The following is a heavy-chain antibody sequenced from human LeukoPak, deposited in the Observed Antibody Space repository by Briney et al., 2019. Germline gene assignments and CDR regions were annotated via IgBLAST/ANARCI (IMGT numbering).Heavy chain of an antibody. CDR1: VLTFSRYS. Sequence: PWGSLRLSCAASVLTFSRYSMNWVRQAPGKGLEWVSSISSSSSYIYYADSVKGRFTISRDNAKNSLYLQMNSLRAEDTAVYYCARMAAAGTRAFDIWGQGTMVTVSS. J-gene: IGHJ3*02. CDR2: ISSSSSYI. V-gene: IGHV3-21*01. CDR3: ARMAAAGTRAFDI. D-gene: IGHD6-13*01.